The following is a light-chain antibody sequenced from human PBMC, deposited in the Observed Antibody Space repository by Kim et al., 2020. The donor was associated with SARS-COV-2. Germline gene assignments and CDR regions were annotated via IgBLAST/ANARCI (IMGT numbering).Light chain of an antibody. CDR3: NSYTKSATLV. CDR2: EVN. CDR1: SSDVGAYNY. J-gene: IGLJ3*02. V-gene: IGLV2-14*01. Sequence: QSALPQPASVSGSPGQSITISCTGTSSDVGAYNYVSWYQHHPGKAPKLMIYEVNNRPSGVSNRFSGSKSGNTASLTISGLQAEDEADYYCNSYTKSATLVFGGGTKVTVL.